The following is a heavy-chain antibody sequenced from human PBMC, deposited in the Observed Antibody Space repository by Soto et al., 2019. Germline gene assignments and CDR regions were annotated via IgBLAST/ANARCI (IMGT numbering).Heavy chain of an antibody. CDR1: GFTFSSYA. D-gene: IGHD4-17*01. V-gene: IGHV3-23*01. CDR3: ARHGDYAAYYYYGMDV. J-gene: IGHJ6*02. Sequence: GGSLRLSCAASGFTFSSYAMSWVRQAPGKGLEWVSAISGSGGNTYYADSVKGRFTISRDNSKNTLYLQMNSLRAEDTAVYYCARHGDYAAYYYYGMDVWGQGTTVTVSS. CDR2: ISGSGGNT.